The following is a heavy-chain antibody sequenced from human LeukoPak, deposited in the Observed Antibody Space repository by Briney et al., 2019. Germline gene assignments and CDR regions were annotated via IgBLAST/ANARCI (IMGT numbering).Heavy chain of an antibody. CDR3: ARDQVEDSSSWYSGAH. V-gene: IGHV1-69*13. Sequence: ASVKVSCKASGYTFTSYDINWVRQAPGQGLEWMGGIIPIFGTANYAQKFQGRVTITADESTSTAYMELSSLRSEDTAVYYCARDQVEDSSSWYSGAHWGQGTLVTVSS. J-gene: IGHJ4*02. CDR1: GYTFTSYD. CDR2: IIPIFGTA. D-gene: IGHD6-13*01.